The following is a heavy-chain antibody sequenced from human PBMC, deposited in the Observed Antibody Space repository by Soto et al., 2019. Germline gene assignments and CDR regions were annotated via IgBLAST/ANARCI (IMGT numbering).Heavy chain of an antibody. D-gene: IGHD2-21*01. CDR3: TTGDVAWY. CDR1: GFTFSNAW. J-gene: IGHJ4*02. CDR2: FKSKTDGGTT. Sequence: EVQLVESGGGLVKPGGSLRLSCAASGFTFSNAWMNWVRQAPGKGLKWVGRFKSKTDGGTTDYAAPVKGRFTISRDDSKNTLYLQMNSLKTEDTAVYYCTTGDVAWYWGQGTLVTVSS. V-gene: IGHV3-15*07.